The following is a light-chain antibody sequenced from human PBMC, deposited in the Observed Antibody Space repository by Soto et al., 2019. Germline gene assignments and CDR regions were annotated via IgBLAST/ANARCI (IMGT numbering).Light chain of an antibody. J-gene: IGKJ3*01. CDR2: AAS. V-gene: IGKV3-20*01. Sequence: EIVLTQSPDTLSLSPGERATLFCRASQTLSINSLAWYQQKPGQAPRLLIYAASTSHTGIPDRLNGSGSGPEFALTINRLEPEDFALYFFQQYDCAPLTFGHGNKVDVK. CDR1: QTLSINS. CDR3: QQYDCAPLT.